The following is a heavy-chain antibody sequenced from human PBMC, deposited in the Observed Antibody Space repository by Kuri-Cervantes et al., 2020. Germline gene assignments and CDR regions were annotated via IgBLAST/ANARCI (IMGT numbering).Heavy chain of an antibody. D-gene: IGHD1-26*01. CDR2: INPSGGST. V-gene: IGHV1-46*01. CDR1: GYTFTSYY. J-gene: IGHJ6*02. CDR3: ARDLLKWLLLNDYYYYGMDV. Sequence: ASVKVSCKASGYTFTSYYMHWVRQAPGQGLEWMGIINPSGGSTSYAQKFQGRVTMTRDTSTSTVYMELSSLRSEDTAVYYCARDLLKWLLLNDYYYYGMDVWGQGTTVTVSS.